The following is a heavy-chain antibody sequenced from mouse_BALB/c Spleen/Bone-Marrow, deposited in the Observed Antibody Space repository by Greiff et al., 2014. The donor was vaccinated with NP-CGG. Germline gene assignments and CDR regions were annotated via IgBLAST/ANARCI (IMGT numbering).Heavy chain of an antibody. Sequence: DVMLVESGGGLVKPGGSLKLSCAASGFTFSDYYMYWVRQTPEKRLEWVATISDGGSYTYYPDSVKGRFTISRDNAKNNLYLQMSRLKSEDTAMYYCARGSSYSDYWGQGTTLTVSS. V-gene: IGHV5-4*02. CDR1: GFTFSDYY. J-gene: IGHJ2*01. D-gene: IGHD1-1*01. CDR2: ISDGGSYT. CDR3: ARGSSYSDY.